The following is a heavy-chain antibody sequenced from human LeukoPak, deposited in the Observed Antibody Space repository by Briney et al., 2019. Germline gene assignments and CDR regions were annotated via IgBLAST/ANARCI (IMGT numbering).Heavy chain of an antibody. J-gene: IGHJ3*01. Sequence: ASVKVSCKASGYTFTGYYMHWVRQAPGQGLEWMGWINPNSGGTNYAQKFQGRVAMTRDTSISTAYMELSRLRSDDTAVYYCARDSHITMIVVVTPPGVWGQGTMVPVSS. CDR1: GYTFTGYY. D-gene: IGHD3-22*01. CDR2: INPNSGGT. CDR3: ARDSHITMIVVVTPPGV. V-gene: IGHV1-2*02.